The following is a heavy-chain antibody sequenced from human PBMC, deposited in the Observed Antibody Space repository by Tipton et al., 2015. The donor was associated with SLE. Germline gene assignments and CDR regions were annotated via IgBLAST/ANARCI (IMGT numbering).Heavy chain of an antibody. CDR2: ISTYNGDT. Sequence: QLVPSGGEVKRPGASVKVSCKASRYTFYGYGFTWVRQAPGQGLEWMGGISTYNGDTKYAQKFQGRVTMTIDTSTYTAYMELRSLTSDDTAVYYCARDGLYSGSPLSFDRWGQGTLVTVSS. D-gene: IGHD5-12*01. V-gene: IGHV1-18*01. J-gene: IGHJ4*02. CDR1: RYTFYGYG. CDR3: ARDGLYSGSPLSFDR.